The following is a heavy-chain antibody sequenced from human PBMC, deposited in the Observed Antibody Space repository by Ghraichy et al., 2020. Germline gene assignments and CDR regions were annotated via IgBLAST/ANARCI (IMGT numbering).Heavy chain of an antibody. CDR3: AKGIAPGTSTISYYYNGMDV. J-gene: IGHJ6*02. V-gene: IGHV3-23*01. CDR2: ISGSAGDT. Sequence: GALRLSCAASGFIFSSYVMSWVRQAPGKGLEWVSGISGSAGDTYHAESVKGRFTISRDNSKNTLYLQMSSLRAEDTAVYYCAKGIAPGTSTISYYYNGMDVWGQGTTVSVSS. CDR1: GFIFSSYV. D-gene: IGHD6-13*01.